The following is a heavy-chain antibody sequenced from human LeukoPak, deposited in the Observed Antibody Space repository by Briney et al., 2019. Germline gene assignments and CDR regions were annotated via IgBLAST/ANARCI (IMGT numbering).Heavy chain of an antibody. CDR2: IYSGGDT. V-gene: IGHV3-66*02. J-gene: IGHJ3*01. CDR3: ARLXDSNSRRPENDASDV. Sequence: GGSLRLSCAVSGSTVKRNYMSWARQAPGKGLEWVSVIYSGGDTYYADSVKGRFTISRDNSKNTVYLQMNNLRPEDTAVYYCARLXDSNSRRPENDASDVWGQGTTVTVSS. CDR1: GSTVKRNY. D-gene: IGHD3-22*01.